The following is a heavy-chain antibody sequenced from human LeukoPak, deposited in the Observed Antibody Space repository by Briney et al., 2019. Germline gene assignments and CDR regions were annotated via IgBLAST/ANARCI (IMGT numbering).Heavy chain of an antibody. J-gene: IGHJ6*02. Sequence: ASVKVSCKASGYTFTGYYMHWVRQAPGQGLEWMGWINPNSGGTNYAQKFQGRVTMTRNTSISTAYMELSSLRSEDTAVYYCARGGYSGYGDYYYYYGMDVWGQGTTVTVSS. D-gene: IGHD4-17*01. CDR2: INPNSGGT. CDR1: GYTFTGYY. V-gene: IGHV1-2*02. CDR3: ARGGYSGYGDYYYYYGMDV.